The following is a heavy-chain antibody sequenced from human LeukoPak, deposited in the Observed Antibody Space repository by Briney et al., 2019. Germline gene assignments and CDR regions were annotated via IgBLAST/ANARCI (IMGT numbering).Heavy chain of an antibody. CDR2: ISSSGSTI. CDR3: AKGPLYCGGDCRSAFDI. CDR1: GFTFSSYE. D-gene: IGHD2-21*02. J-gene: IGHJ3*02. Sequence: PGGSLRLSCAASGFTFSSYEMNWVRQAPGKGLEWVSYISSSGSTIYYADSVKGRFTISRDNSKNTLYLQMNSLRAEDTAVYYCAKGPLYCGGDCRSAFDIWGQGTMVTVSS. V-gene: IGHV3-48*03.